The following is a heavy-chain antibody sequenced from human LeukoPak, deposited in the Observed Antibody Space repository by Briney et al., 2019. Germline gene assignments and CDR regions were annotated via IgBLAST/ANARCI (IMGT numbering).Heavy chain of an antibody. CDR2: IIPIFGTA. Sequence: ASVKVSCKASGGTFSSYAISWVRQAPGQGLEWMGGIIPIFGTAHYAQKFQGRVTITADESTSTAYMELSSLRSEDTAVYYCARPDSGGWYPLDYWGQGTLVTVSS. V-gene: IGHV1-69*01. D-gene: IGHD6-19*01. CDR1: GGTFSSYA. CDR3: ARPDSGGWYPLDY. J-gene: IGHJ4*02.